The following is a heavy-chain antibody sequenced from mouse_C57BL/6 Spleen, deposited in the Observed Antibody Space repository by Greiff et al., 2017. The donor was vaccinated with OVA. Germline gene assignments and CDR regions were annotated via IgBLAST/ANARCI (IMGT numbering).Heavy chain of an antibody. D-gene: IGHD2-4*01. CDR2: ISYDGSN. CDR1: GYSITSGYY. V-gene: IGHV3-6*01. CDR3: ARDYDYDGFAY. J-gene: IGHJ3*01. Sequence: EVKLMESGPGLVKPSQSLSLTCSVTGYSITSGYYWNWIRQFPGNKLEWMGYISYDGSNNYNPSLKNRISITRDTSKNQFFLKLNSVTTEDTATYYCARDYDYDGFAYWGQGTLVTVSA.